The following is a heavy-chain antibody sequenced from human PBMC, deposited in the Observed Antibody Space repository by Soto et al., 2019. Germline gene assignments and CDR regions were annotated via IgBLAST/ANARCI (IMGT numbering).Heavy chain of an antibody. Sequence: GASVKVSCKVSGYTLTELSMHWVRQAPGKGLEWMGGFDPEDGETIYAQKFQGRVTMTEDTSTDTAYMELSSLRSEDTAVYYCATGPNWNYAFDYWGQGTLVTVSS. CDR2: FDPEDGET. J-gene: IGHJ4*02. CDR1: GYTLTELS. CDR3: ATGPNWNYAFDY. V-gene: IGHV1-24*01. D-gene: IGHD1-7*01.